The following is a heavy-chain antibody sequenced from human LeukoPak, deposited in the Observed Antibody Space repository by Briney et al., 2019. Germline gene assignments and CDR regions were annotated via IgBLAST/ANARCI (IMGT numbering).Heavy chain of an antibody. Sequence: SETLSLTCTVSGASISSDYWSWIRQPPGKGLEWIGYIFFSGSTNYNPSLKSRVTISVDTSKNQFSLKVTSVIAADTAVYYCVRDSDTASFDYWGQGALVSVSS. V-gene: IGHV4-59*01. J-gene: IGHJ4*02. D-gene: IGHD5-18*01. CDR2: IFFSGST. CDR1: GASISSDY. CDR3: VRDSDTASFDY.